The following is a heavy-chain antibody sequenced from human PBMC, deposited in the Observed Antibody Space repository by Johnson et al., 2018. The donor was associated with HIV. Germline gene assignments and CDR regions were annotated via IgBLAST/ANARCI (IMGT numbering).Heavy chain of an antibody. CDR1: GFTFSSYA. J-gene: IGHJ3*02. CDR2: ISYDGSNK. D-gene: IGHD6-6*01. CDR3: ASGPTPGVAARGALGGAFDI. V-gene: IGHV3-30*04. Sequence: QVQLVESGGGVVQPGRSLRLSCAASGFTFSSYAMHWVRQAPGKGLEWVAVISYDGSNKYYADSVKGRFTIPRDHSKNTLYLQINSLRAEDTAVYYCASGPTPGVAARGALGGAFDIWGQWTMVTVSS.